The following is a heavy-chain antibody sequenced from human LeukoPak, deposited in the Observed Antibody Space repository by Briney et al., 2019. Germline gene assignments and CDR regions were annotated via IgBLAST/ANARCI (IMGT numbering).Heavy chain of an antibody. J-gene: IGHJ5*02. CDR2: MNPNSGNT. D-gene: IGHD2-2*01. Sequence: GASVKVSCKASGYTFTSYDINWVRQATGQGLEWMGWMNPNSGNTGYAQKFQGRVTITRNTSISTAYMELSSLRSEDTAVDYCSRGPPLPAARYNWFDPWGQGTLVTVSS. CDR3: SRGPPLPAARYNWFDP. CDR1: GYTFTSYD. V-gene: IGHV1-8*03.